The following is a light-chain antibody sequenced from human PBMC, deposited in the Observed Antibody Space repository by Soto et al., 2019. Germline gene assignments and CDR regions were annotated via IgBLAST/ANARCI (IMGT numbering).Light chain of an antibody. J-gene: IGLJ2*01. V-gene: IGLV2-14*02. Sequence: QSVLTQPASVSGSPGQSITISCTGTSSDVGSYNLVSWYQQHPGKAPKVMIYEVTKRPSGVPDRFSGSKSGTSASLAITGLQAEDEADYYCQSYDSSLSGVVFGGGTKLTVL. CDR3: QSYDSSLSGVV. CDR1: SSDVGSYNL. CDR2: EVT.